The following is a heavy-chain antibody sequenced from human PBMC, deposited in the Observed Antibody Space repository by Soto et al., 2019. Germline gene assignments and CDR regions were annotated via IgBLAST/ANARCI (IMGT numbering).Heavy chain of an antibody. J-gene: IGHJ5*02. D-gene: IGHD3-10*01. Sequence: QVQLLQSGAEVKKPGSSVMVSCKASGGMFSSYAVSWVRQAPGQGLEWMGGIIPLVGTASYAQKFQGRVTITADASTSTEYMERSSLRSEDTAVYYCARDRIGRFGGHSGWFDPWGQGTLVTVSS. V-gene: IGHV1-69*01. CDR2: IIPLVGTA. CDR1: GGMFSSYA. CDR3: ARDRIGRFGGHSGWFDP.